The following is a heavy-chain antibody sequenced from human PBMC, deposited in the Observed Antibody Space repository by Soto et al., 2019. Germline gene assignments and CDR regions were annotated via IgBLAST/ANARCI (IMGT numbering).Heavy chain of an antibody. J-gene: IGHJ4*02. CDR1: GFTFSSYG. Sequence: LRLSCVASGFTFSSYGMHWVRQVPGKGLEWVAVISYDGSNKYYADSVKGRFTISRDNSKNTLYLQMNSLRAEDTAVYYCAKDSKKYYDFWSGTSPGFLDYWGQGTLVTVSS. V-gene: IGHV3-30*18. CDR2: ISYDGSNK. CDR3: AKDSKKYYDFWSGTSPGFLDY. D-gene: IGHD3-3*01.